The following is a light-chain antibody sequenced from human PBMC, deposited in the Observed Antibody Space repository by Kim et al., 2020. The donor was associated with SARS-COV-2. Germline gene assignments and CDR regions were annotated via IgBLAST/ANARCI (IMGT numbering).Light chain of an antibody. V-gene: IGLV2-8*01. Sequence: GESVDISCTGPSSDVGRYNYVSWYQPHPGKAPKLSIYDVTKRPTGVPDRFSGSKSGNTASLTVSGLQAEDEADYYCSSYAGRNDLVFGGGTQLTVL. CDR1: SSDVGRYNY. J-gene: IGLJ2*01. CDR2: DVT. CDR3: SSYAGRNDLV.